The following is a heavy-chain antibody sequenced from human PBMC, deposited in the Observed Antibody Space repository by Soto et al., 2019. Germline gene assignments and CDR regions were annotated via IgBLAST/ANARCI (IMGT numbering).Heavy chain of an antibody. CDR2: ITWNSRVL. J-gene: IGHJ4*02. CDR1: GLNFDDFA. CDR3: AKGRYDLWRPYYFDS. D-gene: IGHD3-3*01. Sequence: EVQLVESGGRLVQPGRSLRLSCVGTGLNFDDFAMHWVRQAPGKGLEWVSGITWNSRVLAYADSVKGRFTISRDNARNSLYLQMDSLRDEDPALYYCAKGRYDLWRPYYFDSWGQGTLVTVSS. V-gene: IGHV3-9*01.